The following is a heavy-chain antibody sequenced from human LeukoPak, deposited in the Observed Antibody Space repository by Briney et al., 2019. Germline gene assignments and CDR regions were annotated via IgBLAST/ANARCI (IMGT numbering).Heavy chain of an antibody. D-gene: IGHD6-13*01. CDR1: GFTFSSYA. Sequence: GGSLRLSCAASGFTFSSYAMRWVRQAPGKGLEWVSIISSSGGSTHYADSVRGRFTISRDNSKSTLYLQMNSLRVEDTAVYYCGKREYTNSWCNGPYTMDVWGQGTTVTVSS. CDR2: ISSSGGST. V-gene: IGHV3-23*01. CDR3: GKREYTNSWCNGPYTMDV. J-gene: IGHJ6*02.